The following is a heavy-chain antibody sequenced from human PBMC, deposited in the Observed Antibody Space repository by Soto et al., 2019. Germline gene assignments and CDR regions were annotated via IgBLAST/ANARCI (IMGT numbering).Heavy chain of an antibody. Sequence: GGSLRLSCAASGFTFDDYAMHWVRQAPGKGLEWVSLISWDGGSTYYADSVKGRFTISRDNSKNSLYLQMNSLRAEDTALYYCAKDGYCSGGSCYSYYYYYGMDVWGQGTTVTVSS. J-gene: IGHJ6*02. D-gene: IGHD2-15*01. CDR1: GFTFDDYA. CDR2: ISWDGGST. V-gene: IGHV3-43D*03. CDR3: AKDGYCSGGSCYSYYYYYGMDV.